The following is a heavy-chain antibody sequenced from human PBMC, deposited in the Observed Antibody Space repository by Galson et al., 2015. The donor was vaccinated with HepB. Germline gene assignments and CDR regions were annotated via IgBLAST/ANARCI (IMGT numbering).Heavy chain of an antibody. CDR2: ISYDGSIE. Sequence: SLRLSCAASGFTFSSYPMHWVRQAPGKGLEWVAVISYDGSIEYYADSVKGRFTSSRDNPKNTVYRQMNSLRPEETAVYYCARGSATGTWGYGMGVWGQGTTVSVSS. CDR3: ARGSATGTWGYGMGV. D-gene: IGHD6-13*01. CDR1: GFTFSSYP. J-gene: IGHJ6*02. V-gene: IGHV3-30*04.